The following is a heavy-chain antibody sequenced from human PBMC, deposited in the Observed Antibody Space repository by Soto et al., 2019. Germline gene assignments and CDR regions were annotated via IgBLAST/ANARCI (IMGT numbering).Heavy chain of an antibody. Sequence: QVQLQESGPGLVKPSQTLSLTCTVSGGSISSGGYYWGWIRQHPGKGLEWIGYIYYSGSTYYNPSLKTRVTISVDTAKNQFSLMLSSVTAADTAVYYCARDKYYYGSGKYGMDVWGQGTTVTVSS. CDR3: ARDKYYYGSGKYGMDV. V-gene: IGHV4-31*03. J-gene: IGHJ6*02. CDR2: IYYSGST. CDR1: GGSISSGGYY. D-gene: IGHD3-10*01.